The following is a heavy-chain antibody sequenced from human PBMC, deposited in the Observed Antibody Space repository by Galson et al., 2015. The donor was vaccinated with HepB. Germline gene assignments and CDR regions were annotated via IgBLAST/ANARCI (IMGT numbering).Heavy chain of an antibody. J-gene: IGHJ6*03. CDR1: GDSVSSNSAA. CDR2: TYYRSKWYN. D-gene: IGHD3-3*01. V-gene: IGHV6-1*01. CDR3: ARGVPYDFWSGWGWPNPKDYMDV. Sequence: CAISGDSVSSNSAAWNWIRQSPSRGLEWLGRTYYRSKWYNDYAVSVKSRITINPDTSKNQFSLQLNSVTPEDTAVYYCARGVPYDFWSGWGWPNPKDYMDVWGKGTTVTVSS.